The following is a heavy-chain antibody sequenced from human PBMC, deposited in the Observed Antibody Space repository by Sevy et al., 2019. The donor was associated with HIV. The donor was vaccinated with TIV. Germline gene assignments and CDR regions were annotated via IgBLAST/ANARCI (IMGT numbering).Heavy chain of an antibody. CDR2: IKQDGSEK. V-gene: IGHV3-7*01. CDR3: ARDPRVVQAAIMVWGLTDSVAYYMDV. D-gene: IGHD2-2*01. Sequence: GGSLRLSCAASGFTFSSYWMSWVRQAPGKGLEWVANIKQDGSEKYYVDSVKGRFTISRDNAKNSLYLQMNSRRAEDTAVYYCARDPRVVQAAIMVWGLTDSVAYYMDVWGKGTTVTVSS. CDR1: GFTFSSYW. J-gene: IGHJ6*03.